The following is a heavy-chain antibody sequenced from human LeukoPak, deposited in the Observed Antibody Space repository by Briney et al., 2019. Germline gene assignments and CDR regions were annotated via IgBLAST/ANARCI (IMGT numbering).Heavy chain of an antibody. CDR1: GYTLTELS. CDR2: FDPEDGET. Sequence: ASVKVSCKVSGYTLTELSMHWARQAPGKGLEWMGGFDPEDGETIYAQKFQGRVTMTEDTSTDTAYMELSSLRSEDTAVYYCATGEVAVAGTAPDYWGQGTLVTVSS. V-gene: IGHV1-24*01. J-gene: IGHJ4*02. D-gene: IGHD6-19*01. CDR3: ATGEVAVAGTAPDY.